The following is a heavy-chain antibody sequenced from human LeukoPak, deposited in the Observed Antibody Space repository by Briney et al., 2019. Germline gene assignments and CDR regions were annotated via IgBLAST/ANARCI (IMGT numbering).Heavy chain of an antibody. V-gene: IGHV3-30*02. D-gene: IGHD3-22*01. J-gene: IGHJ4*02. CDR2: IRYDGSNK. CDR1: GFTFSSYG. Sequence: PGGSLRLTCAASGFTFSSYGMIWVRQAPDKGLEWVTFIRYDGSNKYYADSVKGRFTISRDNSKNTLNLHMNSLRAEDTAVYYCAKDPTHYRVWDYYETIGLSYWGQGTLVTVSS. CDR3: AKDPTHYRVWDYYETIGLSY.